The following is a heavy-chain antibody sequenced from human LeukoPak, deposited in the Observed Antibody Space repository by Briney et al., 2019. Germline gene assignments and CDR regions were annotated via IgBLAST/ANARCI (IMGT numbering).Heavy chain of an antibody. CDR2: IKQDGSEK. Sequence: GGSLRLSCAASGFTFSTFGMHWVRQAPGKGLEWVANIKQDGSEKYYVDSVKGRFTISRDNAKNSLYLQMNSLRAEDTAVYYCARDGNYCSSTSCYAVDYWGQGTLVTVSS. D-gene: IGHD2-2*01. J-gene: IGHJ4*02. V-gene: IGHV3-7*01. CDR3: ARDGNYCSSTSCYAVDY. CDR1: GFTFSTFG.